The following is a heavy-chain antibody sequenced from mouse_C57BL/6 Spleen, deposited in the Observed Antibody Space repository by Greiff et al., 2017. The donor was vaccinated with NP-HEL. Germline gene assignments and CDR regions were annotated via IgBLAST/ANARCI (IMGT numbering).Heavy chain of an antibody. CDR1: GYTFTDYY. J-gene: IGHJ3*01. D-gene: IGHD1-1*01. CDR3: ARGTTVVADDWFAY. Sequence: QVQLKQSGAELVRPGASVKLSCKASGYTFTDYYINWVKQRPGQGLEWIARIYPGSGNTYYNEKFKGKATLTAEKSSSTAYMQLSSLTSEDSAVYFCARGTTVVADDWFAYWGQGTLVTVSA. CDR2: IYPGSGNT. V-gene: IGHV1-76*01.